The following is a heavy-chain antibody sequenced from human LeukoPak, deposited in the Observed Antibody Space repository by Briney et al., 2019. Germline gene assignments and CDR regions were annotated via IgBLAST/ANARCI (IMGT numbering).Heavy chain of an antibody. CDR3: ARDKTNVVVTALGWFDP. J-gene: IGHJ5*02. CDR1: GGTFSSYA. Sequence: ASVKVSCKASGGTFSSYAISWVRQAPGQGLEWMGGIIPIFGTANYAQKFQGRVTITADESTSTAYMELSSLRSEDTAVYYCARDKTNVVVTALGWFDPWGQGTLVTVSS. V-gene: IGHV1-69*13. CDR2: IIPIFGTA. D-gene: IGHD2-21*02.